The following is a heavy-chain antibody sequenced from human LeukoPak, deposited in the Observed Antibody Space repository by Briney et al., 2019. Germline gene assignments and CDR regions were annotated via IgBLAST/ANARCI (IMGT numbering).Heavy chain of an antibody. Sequence: GASVKVSCKASGYTFTSYAMNWVRQAPGQGLEWMGWINTNTGNPTYAQGFTGRFVFSLDTSVSTAYLQISSLKAEDTAVYYCARAETLRTWYNWNRFDYWGQGTLVTVSS. CDR1: GYTFTSYA. V-gene: IGHV7-4-1*02. D-gene: IGHD1-1*01. J-gene: IGHJ4*02. CDR2: INTNTGNP. CDR3: ARAETLRTWYNWNRFDY.